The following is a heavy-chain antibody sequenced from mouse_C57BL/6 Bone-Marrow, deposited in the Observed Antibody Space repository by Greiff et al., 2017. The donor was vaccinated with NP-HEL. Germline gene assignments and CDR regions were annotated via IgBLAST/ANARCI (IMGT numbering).Heavy chain of an antibody. CDR3: ARDRIPFYYYVKEYYFDY. Sequence: EVMLVESGGGLVKPGGSLKLSCAASGFTFSSYAMSWVRQTPGKRLEWVATISDGGSYTYYPDNVKGRFTISRDNAKNNLYLQMSHLKSEDTAMYYCARDRIPFYYYVKEYYFDYWGQGTTLTVSS. D-gene: IGHD1-1*01. J-gene: IGHJ2*01. CDR2: ISDGGSYT. V-gene: IGHV5-4*01. CDR1: GFTFSSYA.